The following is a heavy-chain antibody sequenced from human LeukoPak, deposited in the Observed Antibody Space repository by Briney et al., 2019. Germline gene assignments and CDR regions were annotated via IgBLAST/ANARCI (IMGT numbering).Heavy chain of an antibody. V-gene: IGHV2-5*01. CDR3: AHRRLEENEVPTGFDY. D-gene: IGHD5-24*01. Sequence: KSGPTLVKPTQTLTLTCTFSGFSLNTGGVGVGWIRQPPGKALEWLALIYWNNGKPYSPSLKNRLTVTKDTSKNQVVLTMTNMDPVDTATYYCAHRRLEENEVPTGFDYWGQGILVTVSS. CDR2: IYWNNGK. J-gene: IGHJ4*02. CDR1: GFSLNTGGVG.